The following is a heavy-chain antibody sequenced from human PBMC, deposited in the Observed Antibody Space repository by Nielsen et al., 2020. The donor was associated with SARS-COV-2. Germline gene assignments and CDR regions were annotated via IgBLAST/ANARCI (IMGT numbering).Heavy chain of an antibody. CDR2: INPNSGGT. J-gene: IGHJ5*02. D-gene: IGHD6-13*01. CDR3: ARVGDSSSWYFSNWFDP. Sequence: ASVKVSCKASGYTFTGYYMHWARQAPGQGLEWMGRINPNSGGTNYAQKFQGRVTITADESTSTAYMELSSLRSEDTAVYYCARVGDSSSWYFSNWFDPWGQGTLVTVSS. V-gene: IGHV1-2*06. CDR1: GYTFTGYY.